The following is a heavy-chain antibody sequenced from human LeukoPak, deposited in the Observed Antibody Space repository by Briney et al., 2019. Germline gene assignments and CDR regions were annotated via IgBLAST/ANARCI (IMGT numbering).Heavy chain of an antibody. CDR1: GFSFSNDW. CDR2: INQDESKK. D-gene: IGHD2-2*01. V-gene: IGHV3-7*01. CDR3: ARDHAYRTDY. J-gene: IGHJ4*02. Sequence: GGSLRLSCAASGFSFSNDWMCWVRQAPGKVLEWVANINQDESKKYYVDSVKGRFTISRDNAKNSLYLQMSSLRAEDTAVYYCARDHAYRTDYWGQGTLVTVSS.